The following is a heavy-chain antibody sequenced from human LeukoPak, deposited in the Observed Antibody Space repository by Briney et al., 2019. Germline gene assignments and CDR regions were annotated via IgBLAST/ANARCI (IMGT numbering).Heavy chain of an antibody. V-gene: IGHV1-46*01. CDR1: GYTFTSYY. Sequence: ASVKVSCKASGYTFTSYYMHWVRQAPGQGLEWMGVINPSGGSTSYAQKFQGRVTMTRDMSTSTVYMELSSLRSEDTAVYYCARAGRRDGYNRRYYYYYYMDVWGKGTTVTVSS. J-gene: IGHJ6*03. D-gene: IGHD5-24*01. CDR3: ARAGRRDGYNRRYYYYYYMDV. CDR2: INPSGGST.